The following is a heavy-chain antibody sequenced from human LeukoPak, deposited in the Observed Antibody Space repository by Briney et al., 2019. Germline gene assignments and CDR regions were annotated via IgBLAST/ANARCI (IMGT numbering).Heavy chain of an antibody. CDR3: ASGDYGA. Sequence: ASVKVSCKASGYTFTGYYMHWVRQAPGQGLEWMGGIIPIFGTANYAQKFQGRVTITADESTSTAYMELSSLRSEDTAVYYCASGDYGAWGQGTLVTVSS. CDR1: GYTFTGYY. V-gene: IGHV1-69*13. D-gene: IGHD4/OR15-4a*01. J-gene: IGHJ5*02. CDR2: IIPIFGTA.